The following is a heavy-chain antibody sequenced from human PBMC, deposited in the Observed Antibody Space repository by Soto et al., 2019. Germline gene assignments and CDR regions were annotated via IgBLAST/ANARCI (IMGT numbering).Heavy chain of an antibody. CDR1: GDSVSSNSAA. J-gene: IGHJ6*02. CDR3: ARAVDCDFWSGCTSQYYYYAMDV. Sequence: PSQTLSLTCAISGDSVSSNSAAWNWIRQSPSRGLEWLGRTYYRSKWYSDYAVSVKSRITINPDTSKNQFSLQLNSVTPEDTAVYYCARAVDCDFWSGCTSQYYYYAMDVWGQGTTVTVSS. V-gene: IGHV6-1*01. CDR2: TYYRSKWYS. D-gene: IGHD3-3*01.